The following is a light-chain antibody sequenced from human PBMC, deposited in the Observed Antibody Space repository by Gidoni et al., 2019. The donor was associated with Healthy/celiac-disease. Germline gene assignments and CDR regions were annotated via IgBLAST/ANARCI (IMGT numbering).Light chain of an antibody. Sequence: QSALTQPASVSGSPGQSITISCTGTSSDVGGYNYVSWYQQHPGKAPKLMIYEVSNRPSGVSNRFSASKSGNTASLTIAGLQAEDEADYFCSSYTSGSTYVFGTVTKVSVL. CDR1: SSDVGGYNY. CDR2: EVS. V-gene: IGLV2-14*01. J-gene: IGLJ1*01. CDR3: SSYTSGSTYV.